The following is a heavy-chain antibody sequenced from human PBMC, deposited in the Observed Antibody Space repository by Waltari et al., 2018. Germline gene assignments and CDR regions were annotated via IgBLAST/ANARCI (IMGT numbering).Heavy chain of an antibody. CDR2: NVPIFGKI. CDR3: ARGPYSTGGWNYYYYYMDV. J-gene: IGHJ6*03. D-gene: IGHD6-19*01. V-gene: IGHV1-69*10. Sequence: QVQLVQSGAEVKKPGSSVKVSCKPSGGPFSSYAFSWVRQAPGQGLEWMGGNVPIFGKINYAQKFQGRVTITADKSTRTVYMELNSLRSEDTAVYHCARGPYSTGGWNYYYYYMDVWGTGTTVTVSS. CDR1: GGPFSSYA.